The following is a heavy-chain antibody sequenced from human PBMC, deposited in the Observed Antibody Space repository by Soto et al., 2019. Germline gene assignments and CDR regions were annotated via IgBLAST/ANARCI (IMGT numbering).Heavy chain of an antibody. CDR2: IYRTGST. Sequence: QVQLQESGPGLVKPSGTLSLTCAVSGGSFTSNNWWTWVRQPPGQGLEWIGEIYRTGSTNYNPSLKSRVTISLDKSENQFSLKVTSLTAADTAVYYCASLDPGTRVDYWGQGTLVTVSS. D-gene: IGHD1-7*01. CDR1: GGSFTSNNW. V-gene: IGHV4-4*02. J-gene: IGHJ4*02. CDR3: ASLDPGTRVDY.